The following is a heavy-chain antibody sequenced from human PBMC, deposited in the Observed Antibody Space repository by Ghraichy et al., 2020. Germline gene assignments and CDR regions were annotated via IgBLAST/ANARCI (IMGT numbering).Heavy chain of an antibody. CDR2: ISGSGGST. D-gene: IGHD4-11*01. J-gene: IGHJ4*02. Sequence: GESLNISCAASGFTFSSYAMSWVRQAPGKGLEWVSAISGSGGSTYYADSVKGRFTISRDNSKNTLYLQMNSLRAEDTAVYYCAKDPLTVTPYYFDYWGQGTLVTVSS. CDR3: AKDPLTVTPYYFDY. V-gene: IGHV3-23*01. CDR1: GFTFSSYA.